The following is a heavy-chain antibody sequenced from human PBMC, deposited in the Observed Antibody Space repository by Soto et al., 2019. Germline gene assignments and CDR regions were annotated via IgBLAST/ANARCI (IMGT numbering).Heavy chain of an antibody. CDR3: ARVAYSSGWSEWFDP. D-gene: IGHD6-19*01. CDR1: GFTFSSYG. J-gene: IGHJ5*02. Sequence: PGGSLRLSCAASGFTFSSYGMHWVRQAPGKGLEWVAVIWFDGSNKYYADSVKGRFTISRDNSKNTLYLQMNSLRAEDTAVYYCARVAYSSGWSEWFDPWGQGTLLTVSS. V-gene: IGHV3-33*01. CDR2: IWFDGSNK.